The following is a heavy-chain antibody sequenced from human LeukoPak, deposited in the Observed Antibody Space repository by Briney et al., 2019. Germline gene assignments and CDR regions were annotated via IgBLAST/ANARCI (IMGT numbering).Heavy chain of an antibody. Sequence: GGSLRLSCAASGFTFSGYAMTWVRQAPGKGLEWVSGISSTGGSTYYADSVKGRFTISRDNSKNTLSLQMNSLRAEDTAVYFCAKVLAWSITKASPAQPGAADYWGQGTLVTVSS. J-gene: IGHJ4*02. D-gene: IGHD3-10*01. CDR3: AKVLAWSITKASPAQPGAADY. V-gene: IGHV3-23*01. CDR2: ISSTGGST. CDR1: GFTFSGYA.